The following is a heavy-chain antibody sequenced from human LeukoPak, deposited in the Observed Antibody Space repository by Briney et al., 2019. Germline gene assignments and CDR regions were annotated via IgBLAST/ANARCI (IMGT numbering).Heavy chain of an antibody. CDR1: GGTFSSYA. V-gene: IGHV1-69*05. Sequence: ASVKVSCKASGGTFSSYAISWVRQAPGQGREWMGGIIPIFGTANYAQKFQGRVTITTDESTSTAYMELSSLRSEDTAVYYCAIIIRDYYDSSGYYSGLDYWGQGTLVTVSS. CDR2: IIPIFGTA. CDR3: AIIIRDYYDSSGYYSGLDY. J-gene: IGHJ4*02. D-gene: IGHD3-22*01.